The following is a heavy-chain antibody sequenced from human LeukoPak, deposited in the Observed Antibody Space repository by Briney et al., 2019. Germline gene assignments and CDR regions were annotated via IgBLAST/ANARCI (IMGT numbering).Heavy chain of an antibody. J-gene: IGHJ4*02. CDR3: ARDPPGTGDFDY. V-gene: IGHV3-23*01. D-gene: IGHD3-10*01. Sequence: GGSLRLSCAASGFSFSSYAMSWVRQAPGKGLEWVSAITGSGESTDYADSVKGRFTISRDNSKNTLYLQMNSLRAEDTAVYYCARDPPGTGDFDYWGQGTLVTVSS. CDR2: ITGSGEST. CDR1: GFSFSSYA.